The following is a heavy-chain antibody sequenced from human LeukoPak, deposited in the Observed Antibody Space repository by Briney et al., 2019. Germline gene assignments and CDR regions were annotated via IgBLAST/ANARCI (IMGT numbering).Heavy chain of an antibody. CDR2: ISAYNGNT. V-gene: IGHV1-18*01. CDR1: GYTLTELS. J-gene: IGHJ4*02. D-gene: IGHD6-19*01. CDR3: ARDREGEQWLETVDY. Sequence: GASVKVSCKVSGYTLTELSMHWVRQAPGQGLEWMGWISAYNGNTNYAQKLQGRVTMTTDTSTSTAYMELRSLRSDDTAVYYCARDREGEQWLETVDYWGQGTLVTVSS.